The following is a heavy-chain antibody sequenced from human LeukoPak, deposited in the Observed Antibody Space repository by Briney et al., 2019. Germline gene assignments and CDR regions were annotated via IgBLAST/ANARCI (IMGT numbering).Heavy chain of an antibody. V-gene: IGHV3-7*01. CDR2: IKQDGSEK. CDR1: GFTFSDYW. J-gene: IGHJ4*02. Sequence: GGSLRLSCAASGFTFSDYWMTWVRQAPGKGLKWVANIKQDGSEKYYVDSVKGRFTISRDNARNSLYLQMNSLRAEDTAVYYCAREPSDILTGYPIDYWGQGTLVPVSS. CDR3: AREPSDILTGYPIDY. D-gene: IGHD3-9*01.